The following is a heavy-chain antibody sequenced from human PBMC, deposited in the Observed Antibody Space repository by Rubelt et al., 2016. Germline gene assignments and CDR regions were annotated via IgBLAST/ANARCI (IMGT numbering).Heavy chain of an antibody. Sequence: PGESLKISCRGSGFSFTSYWIGWVRQMPGKGLAWMGIIYPGDSDTRYSPSFQGQVTISADKSISTAYLQWSRLKASDTAMYYCARSLTRSDFDYWGQGTLVTVSS. D-gene: IGHD1-14*01. CDR3: ARSLTRSDFDY. CDR2: IYPGDSDT. V-gene: IGHV5-51*01. J-gene: IGHJ4*02. CDR1: GFSFTSYW.